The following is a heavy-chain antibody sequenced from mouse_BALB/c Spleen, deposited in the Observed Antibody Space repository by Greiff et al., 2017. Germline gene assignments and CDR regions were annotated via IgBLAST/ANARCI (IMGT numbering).Heavy chain of an antibody. CDR3: AREGGYDGFAY. CDR1: GYTFTDYA. D-gene: IGHD2-2*01. J-gene: IGHJ3*01. Sequence: VQLQQSGAELVRPGVSVKISCKGSGYTFTDYAMHWVQQSHAKSLEWIGVISTYYGDASYNQKVKGKATMTVDKSSSTVYLELARLTSEDSAIYYCAREGGYDGFAYWGQGTLVTVSA. CDR2: ISTYYGDA. V-gene: IGHV1S137*01.